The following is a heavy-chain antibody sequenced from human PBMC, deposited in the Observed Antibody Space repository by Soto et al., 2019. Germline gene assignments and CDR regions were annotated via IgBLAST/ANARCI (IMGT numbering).Heavy chain of an antibody. D-gene: IGHD4-4*01. CDR2: IYHSGST. J-gene: IGHJ4*02. CDR3: ARMTTLYYFDF. CDR1: RGSISSGTYS. Sequence: QLQPQESGSGLMKPSETLSLTCAVFRGSISSGTYSWSWIRQPPGKGLEWIGYIYHSGSTYYNPSLESRVTISLDKSKHHFSLKLTSLTAADTAMYYCARMTTLYYFDFWGRGTLVTVS. V-gene: IGHV4-30-2*01.